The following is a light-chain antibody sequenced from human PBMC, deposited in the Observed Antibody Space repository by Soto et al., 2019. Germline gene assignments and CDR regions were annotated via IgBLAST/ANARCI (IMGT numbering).Light chain of an antibody. Sequence: EIVLTQSPGTLSLSPGERATLSCRASQSVSSSYLAWYQQKPGQAPRLLIYGASSRATGIPDRFSGSGSGTDFTLTISRLEPEDFAVYYYQQYGSSSLTFGGGTKVEIQ. V-gene: IGKV3-20*01. CDR1: QSVSSSY. CDR2: GAS. CDR3: QQYGSSSLT. J-gene: IGKJ4*01.